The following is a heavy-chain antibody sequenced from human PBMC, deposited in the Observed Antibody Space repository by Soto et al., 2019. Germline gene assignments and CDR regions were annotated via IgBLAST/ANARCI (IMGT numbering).Heavy chain of an antibody. J-gene: IGHJ5*02. V-gene: IGHV3-30*14. D-gene: IGHD4-17*01. CDR3: TRGDLTVTLSVFDP. CDR1: GFIFSRYF. CDR2: ISDDGSTK. Sequence: QVQLVESGGGVVQPGRSLRLSCAASGFIFSRYFMHWVRQAPGKGLEWVALISDDGSTKYYADSVTGRFTISRDNSKNTRYLQMNRRSADDTAVYYCTRGDLTVTLSVFDPWGQGTLVTVSS.